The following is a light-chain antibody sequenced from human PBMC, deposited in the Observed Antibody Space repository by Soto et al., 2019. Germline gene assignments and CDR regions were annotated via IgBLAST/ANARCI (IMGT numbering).Light chain of an antibody. CDR3: QQYGSSHFT. Sequence: EIVLTQSPATLSLSPGERATLSCRASQSVSTDLAWYQQKPGQAPRLLIYDASNRATGIPARFSGSGSGTDFTLTISSLEAEDFAVYYCQQYGSSHFTFGPGTKVDIK. CDR1: QSVSTD. CDR2: DAS. J-gene: IGKJ3*01. V-gene: IGKV3-11*01.